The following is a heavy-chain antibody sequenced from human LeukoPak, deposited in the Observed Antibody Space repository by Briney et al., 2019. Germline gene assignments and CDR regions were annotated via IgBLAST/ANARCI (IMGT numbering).Heavy chain of an antibody. V-gene: IGHV3-43*02. J-gene: IGHJ5*02. CDR1: GFTFDEYA. CDR2: ISGDAYDT. Sequence: GGSLRLSCVASGFTFDEYAMHWVRQTPGKGLEWVSLISGDAYDTYYADSVKGRFTISRDNTKNSLYLQMNSLRAEDTAFYYCAKVGGGGGYYRNWFDPWGQGTLVTVSS. CDR3: AKVGGGGGYYRNWFDP. D-gene: IGHD3-10*01.